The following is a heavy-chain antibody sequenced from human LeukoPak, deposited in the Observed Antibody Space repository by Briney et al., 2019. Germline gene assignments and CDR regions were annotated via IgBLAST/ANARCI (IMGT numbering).Heavy chain of an antibody. CDR1: GFTFSSYG. CDR2: IRYDGNNK. V-gene: IGHV3-30*02. Sequence: PGGPLRLSCAASGFTFSSYGMDWLRQAPGKGLEWVAFIRYDGNNKDYADSVKGRFTISRDNSKNTLYLQMNSLRVEDTAVYYCAKGYGDLVAFDIWGQGTMVTVSS. CDR3: AKGYGDLVAFDI. J-gene: IGHJ3*02. D-gene: IGHD4-17*01.